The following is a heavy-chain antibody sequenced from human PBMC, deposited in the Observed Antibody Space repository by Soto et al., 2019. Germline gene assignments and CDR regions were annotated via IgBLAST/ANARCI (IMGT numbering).Heavy chain of an antibody. D-gene: IGHD1-26*01. CDR2: ITGSCDSA. J-gene: IGHJ6*03. CDR3: AKGRGTNYYYHMDV. CDR1: GFTFNNYA. Sequence: EVQLLESGGGLVQPGGSLRLSCAASGFTFNNYAISWVRQAPGKGLEWVSTITGSCDSAYYADSVKGRFIISRDNSKNTLYMQMHSLGAEDSAIYYCAKGRGTNYYYHMDVWGGGTTVTVSS. V-gene: IGHV3-23*01.